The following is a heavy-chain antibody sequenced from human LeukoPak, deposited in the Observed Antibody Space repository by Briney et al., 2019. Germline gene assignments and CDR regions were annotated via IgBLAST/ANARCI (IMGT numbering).Heavy chain of an antibody. J-gene: IGHJ4*02. CDR1: GFTFSSYG. CDR2: IRGSGTST. CDR3: AKVTYGSGTYGAFDY. V-gene: IGHV3-23*01. Sequence: GGSLRLSCAASGFTFSSYGMSWVRQAPGKGLEWVSCIRGSGTSTYYADSVKGRFTIPRDNSKNTLYLQMNSLRAEDTAVYYCAKVTYGSGTYGAFDYWGQGTLVTVSS. D-gene: IGHD3-10*01.